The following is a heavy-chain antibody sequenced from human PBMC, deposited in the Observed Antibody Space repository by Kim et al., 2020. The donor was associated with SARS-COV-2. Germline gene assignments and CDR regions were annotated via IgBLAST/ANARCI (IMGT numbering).Heavy chain of an antibody. CDR1: GYIFTYYA. CDR3: ARGGYSTGYYFQYDY. CDR2: INVGNGNT. V-gene: IGHV1-3*01. Sequence: ASVKVSCKASGYIFTYYAIHWVRQAPGQRLECMGWINVGNGNTKYSQKFQGRVTITRDTSANTAYMELSSLRSEDTAVYYCARGGYSTGYYFQYDYWGQGTLVTVSS. D-gene: IGHD3-22*01. J-gene: IGHJ4*02.